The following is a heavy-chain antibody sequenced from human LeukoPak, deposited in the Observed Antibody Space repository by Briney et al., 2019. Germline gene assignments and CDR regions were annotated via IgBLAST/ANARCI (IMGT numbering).Heavy chain of an antibody. V-gene: IGHV1-18*01. Sequence: ASVKVSCKASGYTFTSYGISWVRQAPGQGLEWMGWISAYNGNTNYAQKLQGSVTMTTDTSTSTAYMELRSLRSDDTAVYYCARGEAARRRQPWWFDPWGQGTLVTVFS. J-gene: IGHJ5*02. CDR1: GYTFTSYG. CDR3: ARGEAARRRQPWWFDP. CDR2: ISAYNGNT. D-gene: IGHD6-6*01.